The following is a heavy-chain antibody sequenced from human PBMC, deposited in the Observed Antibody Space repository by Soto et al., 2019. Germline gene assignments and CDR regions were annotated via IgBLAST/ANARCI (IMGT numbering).Heavy chain of an antibody. Sequence: QLQLLESGPGLVKPSETLSLTCTVSGDSIRSRSYYWGWVRQPPGKGLEWIGSIHDSGTTFYTPSLKSRVTISGDPSKSQFYLTMNSVTAADTAVYYCATTDAERAGIWFDPWGQGTLVTVSS. D-gene: IGHD6-13*01. V-gene: IGHV4-39*01. CDR3: ATTDAERAGIWFDP. CDR1: GDSIRSRSYY. CDR2: IHDSGTT. J-gene: IGHJ5*02.